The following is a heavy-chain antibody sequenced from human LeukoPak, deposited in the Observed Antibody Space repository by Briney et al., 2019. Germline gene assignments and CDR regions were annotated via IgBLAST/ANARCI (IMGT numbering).Heavy chain of an antibody. V-gene: IGHV4-30-4*07. CDR2: IYYSGST. CDR3: ARQTGSGLFILP. D-gene: IGHD3/OR15-3a*01. CDR1: GGSISSGGYS. J-gene: IGHJ4*02. Sequence: SETLSLTCAVSGGSISSGGYSWSWIRQPPGKGLEWIGYIYYSGSTYYNPSLKSRVTISLDTSKNQFSLRLTSVTAADTAVYYCARQTGSGLFILPGGQGTLVTVSS.